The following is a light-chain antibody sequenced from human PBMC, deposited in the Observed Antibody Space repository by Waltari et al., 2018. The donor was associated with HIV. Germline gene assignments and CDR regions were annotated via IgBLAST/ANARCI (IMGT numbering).Light chain of an antibody. CDR1: KIGSKS. J-gene: IGLJ2*01. V-gene: IGLV3-21*02. CDR2: DDS. CDR3: QVWDSSSDHVV. Sequence: SYVLTQPPSVSVAPGQTARITCGGNKIGSKSVHWYQQKTGQAPVLVVYDDSDRPSGITERFSGSNSGNTATLTISRVEAGDEADYYCQVWDSSSDHVVFGGGTKLTVL.